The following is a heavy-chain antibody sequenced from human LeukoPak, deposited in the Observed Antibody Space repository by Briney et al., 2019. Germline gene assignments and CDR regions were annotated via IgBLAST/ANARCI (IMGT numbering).Heavy chain of an antibody. Sequence: GESLKISCKGSGYSFTSYWIGWVRQMPGKGLEWMGIIYPGDSDNRYSPSFQGQVTISADKSISTAYLQWSSLKASDTAMYYCAVSSGPDYYYYGMDVWGQGTTVTVSS. J-gene: IGHJ6*02. CDR2: IYPGDSDN. V-gene: IGHV5-51*01. D-gene: IGHD6-6*01. CDR1: GYSFTSYW. CDR3: AVSSGPDYYYYGMDV.